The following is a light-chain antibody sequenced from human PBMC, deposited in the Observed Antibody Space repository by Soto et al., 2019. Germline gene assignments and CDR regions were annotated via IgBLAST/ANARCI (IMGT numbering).Light chain of an antibody. Sequence: QSVLTQPASVSGSPGQSITISCTGTSSDVGGYNYVSWYQQHPGKVPKLMIYEVTNRPSGVSNRFSGSKSGNTASLTIFGLQAEDEADYYCSSYTSSSTLIFGGGTKLTVL. V-gene: IGLV2-14*01. J-gene: IGLJ2*01. CDR1: SSDVGGYNY. CDR2: EVT. CDR3: SSYTSSSTLI.